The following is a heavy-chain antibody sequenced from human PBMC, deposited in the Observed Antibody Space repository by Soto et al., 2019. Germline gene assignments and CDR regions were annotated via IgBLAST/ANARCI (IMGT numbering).Heavy chain of an antibody. CDR1: GGSISSGSYY. Sequence: QLPLQESGPGLVKPSETLSLTCTVSGGSISSGSYYWAWIRQPPGQGLEWIGSMYYSGSTDYSPSLKSRVTISGDTSKNQYSLKLSSVTAADTAVYYCARLGSSSFVKYWGQGTLVTVSS. V-gene: IGHV4-39*01. D-gene: IGHD6-6*01. CDR2: MYYSGST. J-gene: IGHJ4*02. CDR3: ARLGSSSFVKY.